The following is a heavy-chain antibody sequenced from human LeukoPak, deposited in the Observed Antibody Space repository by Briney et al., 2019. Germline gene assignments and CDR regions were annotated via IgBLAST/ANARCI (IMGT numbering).Heavy chain of an antibody. CDR1: GFTFSSYS. V-gene: IGHV3-21*01. Sequence: GGSLRLSCAASGFTFSSYSMNWVRQAPGKGLEWVSSISSSSSYIYYADSVKGRFTISRDNAKNSLYLQMNSLRAEDTAVYYCASSERGFWSGYLYYYGMDVWGQGTTVTVSS. CDR3: ASSERGFWSGYLYYYGMDV. J-gene: IGHJ6*02. D-gene: IGHD3-3*01. CDR2: ISSSSSYI.